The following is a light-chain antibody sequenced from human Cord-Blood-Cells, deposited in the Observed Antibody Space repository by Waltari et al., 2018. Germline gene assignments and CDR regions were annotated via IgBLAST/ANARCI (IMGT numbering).Light chain of an antibody. CDR3: MQGTHWPWT. CDR1: QSLVHSDGNTY. V-gene: IGKV2-30*02. CDR2: KVS. Sequence: DVVMTQSPLSLPVTLGQPASIPCRSSQSLVHSDGNTYLNWLQQRPAQSPRRLIYKVSNRDSGVPDKCSGSGSGTDFTLKISRVEAEDVGVYYCMQGTHWPWTFGQGTKVEIK. J-gene: IGKJ1*01.